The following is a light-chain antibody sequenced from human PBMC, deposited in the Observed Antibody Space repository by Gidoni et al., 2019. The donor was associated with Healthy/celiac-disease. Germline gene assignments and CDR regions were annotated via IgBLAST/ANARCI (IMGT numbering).Light chain of an antibody. Sequence: EIVLTQSQDALSLSPVERATLSCRASQSVSSYLAWYQQKPGQAPRPLIYDASNRATGIPARLSGSGSGTDFTLTIISLEPEDFAVDYCQQRTNWPPMYTFGQGTKLEIK. CDR3: QQRTNWPPMYT. CDR1: QSVSSY. V-gene: IGKV3-11*01. J-gene: IGKJ2*01. CDR2: DAS.